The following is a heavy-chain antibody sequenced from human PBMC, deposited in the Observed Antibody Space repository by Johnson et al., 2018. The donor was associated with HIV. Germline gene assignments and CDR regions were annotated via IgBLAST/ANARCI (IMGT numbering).Heavy chain of an antibody. D-gene: IGHD6-13*01. CDR1: GFTFSSYD. J-gene: IGHJ3*02. Sequence: DVQLVESGGGLVQPGGSLRLSCAASGFTFSSYDMHWVRQATGKGLEWVSAIGTAGDTYYPGSVKGRFTISRENAKNSLYLQMNSLRAGDTAVYYCARDSSNAAFDIWGQGTMVTVSS. CDR3: ARDSSNAAFDI. V-gene: IGHV3-13*01. CDR2: IGTAGDT.